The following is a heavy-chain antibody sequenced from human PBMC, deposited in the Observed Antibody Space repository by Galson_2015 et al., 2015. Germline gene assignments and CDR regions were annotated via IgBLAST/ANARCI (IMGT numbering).Heavy chain of an antibody. D-gene: IGHD2-2*01. CDR1: GFTFNNYA. V-gene: IGHV3-23*01. Sequence: SLRLSCAASGFTFNNYAMRWVRQAPGKGLEWISGTSHTGTGTYYADSVKGRFTISRDNSKNTLYLQMNSLRAEDTAAYYCVKGYCSGNSCRYLFYNWGQGTLVTVSS. CDR3: VKGYCSGNSCRYLFYN. CDR2: TSHTGTGT. J-gene: IGHJ4*02.